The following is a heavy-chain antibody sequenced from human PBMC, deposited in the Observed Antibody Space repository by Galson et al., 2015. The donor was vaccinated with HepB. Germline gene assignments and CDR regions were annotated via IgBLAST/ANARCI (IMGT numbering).Heavy chain of an antibody. V-gene: IGHV1-46*01. Sequence: SVKVSCKASGVTFTSYSIRWVRQAPGQGLEWMGIINRSGDNTRYAQKFQGRVTLTRDPATNTVYMERSSLRSEDTAVYYCARESLSSFYGMDVWGQGPTVTVSS. CDR3: ARESLSSFYGMDV. CDR2: INRSGDNT. J-gene: IGHJ6*02. CDR1: GVTFTSYS.